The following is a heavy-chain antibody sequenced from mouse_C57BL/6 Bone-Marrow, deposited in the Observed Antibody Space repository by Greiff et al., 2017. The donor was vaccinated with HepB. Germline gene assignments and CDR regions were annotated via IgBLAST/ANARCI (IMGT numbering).Heavy chain of an antibody. CDR1: GYTFTGYW. CDR3: ARSLYYYGSFDY. Sequence: VKVVESGAELMKPGASVKLSCKATGYTFTGYWIEWVKQRPGHGLEWIGEILPGSGSTNYNEKFKSKATLTVDKSSSTAYMQLSSLTSEDSAVYYCARSLYYYGSFDYWGQGTTLTVSS. V-gene: IGHV1-9*01. J-gene: IGHJ2*01. D-gene: IGHD1-1*01. CDR2: ILPGSGST.